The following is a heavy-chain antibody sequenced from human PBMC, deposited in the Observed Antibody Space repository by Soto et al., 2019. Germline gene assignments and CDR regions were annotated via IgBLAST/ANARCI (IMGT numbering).Heavy chain of an antibody. V-gene: IGHV3-23*01. J-gene: IGHJ4*02. CDR3: AKDHPLRFLEWLQVPPDFDY. Sequence: RRLSCAASGFTFSSYAMSWVRQAPGKGLEWVSAISGSGGSTYYADSVKGRFTISRDNSKNTLYLQMNSLRAEDTAVYYCAKDHPLRFLEWLQVPPDFDYWGQGTLVTVSS. CDR2: ISGSGGST. CDR1: GFTFSSYA. D-gene: IGHD3-3*01.